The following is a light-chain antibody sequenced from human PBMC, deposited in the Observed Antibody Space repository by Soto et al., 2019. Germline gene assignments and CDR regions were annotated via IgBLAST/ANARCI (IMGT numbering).Light chain of an antibody. V-gene: IGLV2-23*01. CDR3: CSYAGSSTWV. Sequence: QSALTQPASVSGSPGQSITISCTGTRSDVGSYNFVSWYQQHPGKAPKVMIYEGSKRPSGVSNRFSGSKSGNTASLTISGLQSEDEADYYCCSYAGSSTWVFGTGTKLTVL. J-gene: IGLJ1*01. CDR2: EGS. CDR1: RSDVGSYNF.